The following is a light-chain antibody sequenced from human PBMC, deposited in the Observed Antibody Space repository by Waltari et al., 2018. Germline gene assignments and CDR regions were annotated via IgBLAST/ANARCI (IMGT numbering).Light chain of an antibody. CDR1: QGISSY. CDR3: QQLNSYPRALT. CDR2: AAS. Sequence: DIQLTQSPSFLSASVGDRVTITCRASQGISSYLAWYQQKPGTAPKLLIYAASTLQSGVPSRFSGSGSGTEFTLTISSLQPEDFATYYCQQLNSYPRALTFGGGTKVEIK. V-gene: IGKV1-9*01. J-gene: IGKJ4*01.